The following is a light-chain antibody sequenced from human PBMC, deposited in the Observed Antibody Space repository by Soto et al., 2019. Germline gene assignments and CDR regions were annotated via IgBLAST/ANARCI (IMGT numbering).Light chain of an antibody. CDR2: GAS. CDR3: QQYNNWPPWT. V-gene: IGKV3-15*01. J-gene: IGKJ1*01. Sequence: EIVMTQSPATLSVSPGERATLSCRASQSVSSNLAWYQQKPGQAPWLLIYGASTRATGIPARFSGSGSGTEFTLTISSLQSEDFAVYSCQQYNNWPPWTFGQGNKVEIK. CDR1: QSVSSN.